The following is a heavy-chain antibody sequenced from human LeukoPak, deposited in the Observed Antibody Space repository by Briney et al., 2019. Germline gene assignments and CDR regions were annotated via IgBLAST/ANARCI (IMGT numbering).Heavy chain of an antibody. Sequence: PGRSLRLSCVASGFTFSDYYMSWIRQAPGKGLEWVSYIGSRDSTKYYADSVKGRFTISRDNAKNSLYLQINGLRAEDTAVYYCARDPPEWELPLDYWGQGTLVTVSS. J-gene: IGHJ4*02. CDR1: GFTFSDYY. CDR3: ARDPPEWELPLDY. CDR2: IGSRDSTK. D-gene: IGHD1-26*01. V-gene: IGHV3-11*04.